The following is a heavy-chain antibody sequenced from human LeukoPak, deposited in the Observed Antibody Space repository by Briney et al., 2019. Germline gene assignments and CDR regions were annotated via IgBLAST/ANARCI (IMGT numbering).Heavy chain of an antibody. D-gene: IGHD1-26*01. CDR1: GFTFSYFG. V-gene: IGHV3-30*03. Sequence: PGGSLRLSCAASGFTFSYFGLHWVRQAPGKGLEWVALISTDPSNKNYANSVKGRFTISRDNSKNTLYLQMNSLRAEDTAVYYCARDRTKWANDYYYYGMDVWGQGTTVTVSS. CDR2: ISTDPSNK. J-gene: IGHJ6*02. CDR3: ARDRTKWANDYYYYGMDV.